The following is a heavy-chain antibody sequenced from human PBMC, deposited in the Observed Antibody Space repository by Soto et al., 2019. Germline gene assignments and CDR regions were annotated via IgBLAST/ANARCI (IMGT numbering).Heavy chain of an antibody. CDR1: GFTVSSNY. J-gene: IGHJ6*02. Sequence: GGSLRLSCAASGFTVSSNYMSWVRQAPGKGLEWVSVIYSGGSTYYADSVVGRFTISSDNSKNTLYLQMNSLRAEDTAVYYCARDFKYYYGMDVWGQGTTVTVSS. CDR3: ARDFKYYYGMDV. V-gene: IGHV3-53*01. CDR2: IYSGGST.